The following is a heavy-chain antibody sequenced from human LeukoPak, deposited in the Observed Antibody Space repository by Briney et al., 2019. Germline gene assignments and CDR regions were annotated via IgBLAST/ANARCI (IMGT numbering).Heavy chain of an antibody. CDR2: IDWDDDK. J-gene: IGHJ4*02. Sequence: SGPTLVKPKQTLTLTCSFSGFSLSTSGMCVSWIRQPPGKALEWLARIDWDDDKYYSTSLKTRLTISKGTSKNQVVLTMTNMDPVDTATYYCARIYRYCSTTSCYVPDYWGQGTQVTVSS. CDR1: GFSLSTSGMC. D-gene: IGHD2-2*01. V-gene: IGHV2-70*11. CDR3: ARIYRYCSTTSCYVPDY.